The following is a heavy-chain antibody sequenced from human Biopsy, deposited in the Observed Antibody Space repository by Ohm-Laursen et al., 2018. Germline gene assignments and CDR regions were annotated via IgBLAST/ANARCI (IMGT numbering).Heavy chain of an antibody. D-gene: IGHD3-22*01. V-gene: IGHV4-59*01. Sequence: NLFLTSPVTGDSISSYYWSWIRQPPGKGLEWIGYVYYTGSTDYKPSLQSRVTISVDTSKNHFSLRLRSVTPADTAIYYCARDRGYYSDRTVPGYFDLWGRGTLVTVSS. CDR1: GDSISSYY. CDR2: VYYTGST. J-gene: IGHJ2*01. CDR3: ARDRGYYSDRTVPGYFDL.